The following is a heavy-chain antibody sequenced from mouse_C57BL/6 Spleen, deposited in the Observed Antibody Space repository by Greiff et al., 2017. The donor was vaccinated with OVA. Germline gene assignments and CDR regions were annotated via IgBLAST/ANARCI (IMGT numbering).Heavy chain of an antibody. CDR3: ARDFSNYGGYFDY. J-gene: IGHJ2*01. V-gene: IGHV5-17*01. CDR1: GFTFSDYG. Sequence: EVNVVESGGGLVKPGGSLKLSCAASGFTFSDYGMHWVRQAPEKGLEWVAYISSGSSTIYYADTVKGRFTISRDNAKNTLFLQMTSLRSEDTAMYYCARDFSNYGGYFDYWGQGTTLTVSS. D-gene: IGHD2-5*01. CDR2: ISSGSSTI.